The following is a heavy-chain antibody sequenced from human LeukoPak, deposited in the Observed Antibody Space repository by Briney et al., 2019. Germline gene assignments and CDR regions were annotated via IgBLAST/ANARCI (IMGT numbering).Heavy chain of an antibody. J-gene: IGHJ4*02. Sequence: GGSLRLSCAVSRLTHSVYWMTWARQPRGKGLEWVANIKQDGSEKYHVDSVKGRFTISRDNAKNSLFLQMNTLIADDTAAYYWARDLRITMIVERGPVDYWGQGTLVTVSS. CDR1: RLTHSVYW. CDR3: ARDLRITMIVERGPVDY. CDR2: IKQDGSEK. D-gene: IGHD3-22*01. V-gene: IGHV3-7*01.